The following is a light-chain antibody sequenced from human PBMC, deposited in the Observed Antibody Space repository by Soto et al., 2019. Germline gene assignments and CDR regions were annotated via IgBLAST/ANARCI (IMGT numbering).Light chain of an antibody. CDR2: GAS. Sequence: EIVLTPSPGTLSLSPVERATLSCRASQSVSSSYLAWYQQKPGQAPRLLIYGASSRATGIPDRFSGSGSGTDFTLTISSLEPEDFAVYYCQQYNNWPRTFGQGAKVDIK. CDR3: QQYNNWPRT. CDR1: QSVSSSY. J-gene: IGKJ1*01. V-gene: IGKV3-20*01.